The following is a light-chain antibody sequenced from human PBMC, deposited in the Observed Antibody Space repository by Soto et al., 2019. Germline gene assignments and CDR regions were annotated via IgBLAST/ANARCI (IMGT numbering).Light chain of an antibody. Sequence: QSALTQPASVSGSPGQSITISCTGTSSDVGNYNLVSWYQQHPGKAPKLMIYEGSKRPSGVSNRFSGSKSGNTASLTISGLQAEDEAEYYCSSYVGSSTLLFGGGTKLTV. J-gene: IGLJ2*01. CDR2: EGS. V-gene: IGLV2-23*01. CDR3: SSYVGSSTLL. CDR1: SSDVGNYNL.